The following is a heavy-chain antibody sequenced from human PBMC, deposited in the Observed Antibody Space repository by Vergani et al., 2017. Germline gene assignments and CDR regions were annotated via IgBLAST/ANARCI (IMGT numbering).Heavy chain of an antibody. CDR3: AKGVYCSSTSCYEGRGYYYGMGV. D-gene: IGHD2-2*01. CDR1: GFTFSSYA. V-gene: IGHV3-23*01. Sequence: EVQLLESGGGLVQPGGSLRLSCAASGFTFSSYAMSWVRQVPGKGLEWVSGISGSAGNTYYANSVKVRFTISRDNSKNTLYLQMNSLRADDTAVYYCAKGVYCSSTSCYEGRGYYYGMGVWGQGTTVTFSS. J-gene: IGHJ6*02. CDR2: ISGSAGNT.